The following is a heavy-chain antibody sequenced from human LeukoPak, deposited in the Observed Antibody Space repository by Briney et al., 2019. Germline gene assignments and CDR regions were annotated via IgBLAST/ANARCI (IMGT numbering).Heavy chain of an antibody. CDR1: GYTFTSYG. Sequence: ASVKVSCKASGYTFTSYGISWVRQAPGQGLEWMGWISAYNGNTNYAQKLQGRVTMTTDTSTSTAYMELRSLRSDDTAVYYCARVRQTQYCSSTSCSGAFDIWGQGTMVTVSS. V-gene: IGHV1-18*01. CDR2: ISAYNGNT. D-gene: IGHD2-2*01. J-gene: IGHJ3*02. CDR3: ARVRQTQYCSSTSCSGAFDI.